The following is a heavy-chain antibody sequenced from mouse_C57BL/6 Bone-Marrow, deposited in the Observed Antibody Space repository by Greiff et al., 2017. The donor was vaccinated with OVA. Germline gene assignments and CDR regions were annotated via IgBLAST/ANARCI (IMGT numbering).Heavy chain of an antibody. J-gene: IGHJ2*01. CDR1: GYTFTSYW. CDR2: INPSNGGT. CDR3: ARETDYYGSSYYFDY. D-gene: IGHD1-1*01. Sequence: QVQLQQPGTELVKPGASVKLSCKASGYTFTSYWMHWVKQRPGQGLEWIGNINPSNGGTNYNEKFQSKATLTVDKSSNTASLQLSSLTSEDSAVYYCARETDYYGSSYYFDYWGQGTTLTVSS. V-gene: IGHV1-53*01.